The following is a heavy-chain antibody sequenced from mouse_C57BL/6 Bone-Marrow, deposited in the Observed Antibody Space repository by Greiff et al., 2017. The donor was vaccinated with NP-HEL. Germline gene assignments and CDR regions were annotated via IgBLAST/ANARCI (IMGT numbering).Heavy chain of an antibody. J-gene: IGHJ4*01. D-gene: IGHD2-4*01. CDR3: AGVLYDYDGNYYAMDY. CDR1: GFPITSGYY. Sequence: VKLQQSGPGLVKPSQSLFLTCSITGFPITSGYYWIWIRQSPGKPLEWMGYITHSGETFYNPSLQSPISITRETSKNQFFLQLNSVTTEDTAMYYCAGVLYDYDGNYYAMDYWGQGTSVTVSS. V-gene: IGHV12-3*01. CDR2: ITHSGET.